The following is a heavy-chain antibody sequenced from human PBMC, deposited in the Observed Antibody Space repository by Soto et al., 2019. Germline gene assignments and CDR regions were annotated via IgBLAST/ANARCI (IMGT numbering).Heavy chain of an antibody. CDR3: ARETYSYASGSYYPDY. J-gene: IGHJ4*02. CDR1: GYIFTSYG. V-gene: IGHV1-18*01. Sequence: QVQLVQSGAEVKKPGASVKVSCKTSGYIFTSYGISWVRQAPGQGLEWMGWINTYNGNTNYAQKLQGRVTMTTDTSTITAYMELRSLRSDDTAVYYCARETYSYASGSYYPDYWGQGTLVTVSS. CDR2: INTYNGNT. D-gene: IGHD3-10*01.